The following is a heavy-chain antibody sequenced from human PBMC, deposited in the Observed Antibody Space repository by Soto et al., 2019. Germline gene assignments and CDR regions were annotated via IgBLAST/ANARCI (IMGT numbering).Heavy chain of an antibody. J-gene: IGHJ6*02. CDR3: AADVFSGYSYGYSRRYYYYYGMDV. CDR1: GFTFTSSA. Sequence: SVKVSCKASGFTFTSSAVQWVRQARGQRLEWIGWIVVGSGNTNYAQKFQERVTITRDMSTSTAYMELSSLRSEDTAVYYCAADVFSGYSYGYSRRYYYYYGMDVWGQGSTVTVSS. D-gene: IGHD5-18*01. CDR2: IVVGSGNT. V-gene: IGHV1-58*01.